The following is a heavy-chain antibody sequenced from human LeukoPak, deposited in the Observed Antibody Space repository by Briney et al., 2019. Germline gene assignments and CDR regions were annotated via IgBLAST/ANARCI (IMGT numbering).Heavy chain of an antibody. Sequence: GGSLRLSCAASGFTFSSYAMSWVRQAPGKGLEWASGISDSGSSTNYAASAKGRFTIARDNSKNTLYLQMNSLRAEDTAEYYCAKDSYSSNRPYYFDYWGQGTLVTVSS. CDR3: AKDSYSSNRPYYFDY. D-gene: IGHD2/OR15-2a*01. V-gene: IGHV3-23*01. CDR1: GFTFSSYA. CDR2: ISDSGSST. J-gene: IGHJ4*02.